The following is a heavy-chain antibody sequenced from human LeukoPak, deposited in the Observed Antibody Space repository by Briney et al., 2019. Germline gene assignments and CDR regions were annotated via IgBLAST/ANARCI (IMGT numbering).Heavy chain of an antibody. CDR1: GFTFSSYT. J-gene: IGHJ5*02. CDR2: ISFDGSNK. V-gene: IGHV3-30-3*02. D-gene: IGHD3-22*01. Sequence: GGSLRLSCAASGFTFSSYTMHWVRQAPGKGLEWVAVISFDGSNKYYADSVKGRFTISRDNSENRQYLQMNSLRAEDTAVYYCAKWDDGTGYYGDPWGRGTLVTVSS. CDR3: AKWDDGTGYYGDP.